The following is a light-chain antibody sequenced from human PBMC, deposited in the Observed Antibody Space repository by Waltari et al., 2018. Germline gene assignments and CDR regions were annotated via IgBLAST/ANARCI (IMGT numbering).Light chain of an antibody. Sequence: QSALTQPPFVSGSPGQSVTISCTGTSSDVGSYSVSWYQQSPGSAPKVIFHEVSYRPSGVPDRFAGSKADNTASLTIAGLQTDDEADYYCASWTVGRSFVFGSGTKVTVL. CDR3: ASWTVGRSFV. J-gene: IGLJ6*01. V-gene: IGLV2-18*02. CDR2: EVS. CDR1: SSDVGSYS.